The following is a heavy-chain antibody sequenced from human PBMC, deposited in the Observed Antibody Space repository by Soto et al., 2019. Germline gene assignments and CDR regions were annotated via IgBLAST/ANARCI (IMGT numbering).Heavy chain of an antibody. D-gene: IGHD3-9*01. V-gene: IGHV1-46*01. CDR3: ARVTPRYFDRVGVYYFDY. J-gene: IGHJ4*02. CDR1: GYSFTSSY. Sequence: ASVKVSCKASGYSFTSSYMHWPRQAPGQGPEWMGMINPNDGTTTNAQRFQGRVTMTTDTSTTSVYMELSSLRSEDTAVYYCARVTPRYFDRVGVYYFDYWGQGALVTVSS. CDR2: INPNDGTT.